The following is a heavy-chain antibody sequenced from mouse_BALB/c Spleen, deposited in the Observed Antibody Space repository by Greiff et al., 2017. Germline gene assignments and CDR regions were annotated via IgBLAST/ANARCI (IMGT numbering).Heavy chain of an antibody. J-gene: IGHJ2*01. CDR1: GYTFTSYW. Sequence: QVHVKQSGAELARPGASVKLSCKASGYTFTSYWMQWVKQRPGQGLEWIGAIYPGDGDTRYTQKFKGKATLTADKSSSTAYMQLSSLASEDSAVYYCATGGDYFDYWGQGTTLTVSS. V-gene: IGHV1-87*01. CDR2: IYPGDGDT. CDR3: ATGGDYFDY.